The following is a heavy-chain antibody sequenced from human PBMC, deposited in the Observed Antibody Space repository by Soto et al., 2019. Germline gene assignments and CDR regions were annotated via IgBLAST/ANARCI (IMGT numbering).Heavy chain of an antibody. Sequence: GSVKVSLKASGFTLSRYCFSWVRQAPGQGLEWMGWISAYNGNTNYAQKLQGRVTMTTDTSTSTAYMELRSLRSDDTAVYYCAREAVAGTFWFDPWGQGTLVTVSS. CDR1: GFTLSRYC. CDR2: ISAYNGNT. CDR3: AREAVAGTFWFDP. D-gene: IGHD6-19*01. J-gene: IGHJ5*02. V-gene: IGHV1-18*01.